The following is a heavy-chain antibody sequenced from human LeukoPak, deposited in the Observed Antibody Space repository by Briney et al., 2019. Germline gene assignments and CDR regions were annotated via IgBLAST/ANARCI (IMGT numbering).Heavy chain of an antibody. Sequence: GGSLRLSCAASGFTFSSYWMSWVRQAPGKGLEWVANIKQDGSEKYYVDSVKGRFTVSRDNAKNSLYLQMISLRAEDTAVYYCARVGGRYSPLGYWGQGTLVTVSS. V-gene: IGHV3-7*01. CDR3: ARVGGRYSPLGY. J-gene: IGHJ4*02. CDR1: GFTFSSYW. D-gene: IGHD3-16*02. CDR2: IKQDGSEK.